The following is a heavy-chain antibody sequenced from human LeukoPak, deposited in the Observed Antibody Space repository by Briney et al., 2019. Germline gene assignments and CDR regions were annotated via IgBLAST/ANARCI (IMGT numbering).Heavy chain of an antibody. CDR3: ARGRKDYGDYYFDS. CDR1: GYTFTSYG. V-gene: IGHV1-18*01. Sequence: ASVKVSCKASGYTFTSYGISWVRQAPGHGLEWMGWISAYNGNTNSAQKLQGRVTMTTDTSTSTAYMELRSLRSDDTAVYYCARGRKDYGDYYFDSWGQGTLVTVSS. CDR2: ISAYNGNT. D-gene: IGHD4-17*01. J-gene: IGHJ4*02.